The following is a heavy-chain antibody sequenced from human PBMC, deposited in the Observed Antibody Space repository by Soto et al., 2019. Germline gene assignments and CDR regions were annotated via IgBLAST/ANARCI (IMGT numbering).Heavy chain of an antibody. D-gene: IGHD6-19*01. CDR3: ARDDYDSGWDVY. J-gene: IGHJ4*02. CDR1: GDSVSSNRAA. CDR2: TYYRSTWYN. Sequence: SQTLSLTCAISGDSVSSNRAAWHLIRQSPSRGLEWLGRTYYRSTWYNDYAVSVKSRITINPDTSKNQFSLQLNSVTPEDTAVYYCARDDYDSGWDVYWGQGTLVTVSS. V-gene: IGHV6-1*01.